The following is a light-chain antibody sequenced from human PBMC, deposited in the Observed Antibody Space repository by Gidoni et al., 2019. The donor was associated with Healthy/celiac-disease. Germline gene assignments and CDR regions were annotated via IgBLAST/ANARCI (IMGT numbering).Light chain of an antibody. CDR2: GAS. J-gene: IGKJ1*01. CDR1: QRVSSCY. CDR3: QQYGSSPRT. V-gene: IGKV3-20*01. Sequence: EIVVTQSPGTPSLAPGERATRSCSASQRVSSCYLAWYQKKPGQAPRLLIYGASSRATGIPDRCSGSGSRKDLTLTISRLEHEDFVVYYSQQYGSSPRTFGQGTKVEIK.